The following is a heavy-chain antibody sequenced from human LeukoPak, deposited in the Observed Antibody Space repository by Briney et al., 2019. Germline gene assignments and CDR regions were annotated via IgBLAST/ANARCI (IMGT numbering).Heavy chain of an antibody. CDR3: AKRPRDSSGYYLGAFDI. J-gene: IGHJ3*02. V-gene: IGHV3-23*01. CDR1: GFTFSSYA. Sequence: GGSLRLSCAASGFTFSSYAMNWVRQAPGKGLEWVSAISGSGGSTYYADSVKGRFTISRDNSKNTLYLQMNTLRAEDTAVYYCAKRPRDSSGYYLGAFDIWGQGTMVTVSS. CDR2: ISGSGGST. D-gene: IGHD3-22*01.